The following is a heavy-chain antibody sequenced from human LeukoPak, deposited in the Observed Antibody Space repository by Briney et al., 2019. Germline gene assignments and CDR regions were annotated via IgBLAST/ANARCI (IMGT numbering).Heavy chain of an antibody. Sequence: PGGSLRLSCAASGFTFSSYAMSWVRQAPGKGLEWVSAISGSGGSTYYADSVEGRFTISRDNSKNTLYLQMNSLRAEDTAVYYCAKDRGGNSPGYYFDYWGQGTLVTVSS. J-gene: IGHJ4*02. CDR3: AKDRGGNSPGYYFDY. CDR2: ISGSGGST. D-gene: IGHD4-23*01. V-gene: IGHV3-23*01. CDR1: GFTFSSYA.